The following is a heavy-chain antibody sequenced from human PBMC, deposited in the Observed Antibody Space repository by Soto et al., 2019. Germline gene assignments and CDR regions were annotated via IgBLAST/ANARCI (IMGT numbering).Heavy chain of an antibody. J-gene: IGHJ6*02. D-gene: IGHD5-18*01. V-gene: IGHV3-53*01. CDR2: IYGGGST. CDR3: ARVGDTYYYYGMDV. Sequence: PEGSLRLSCAASGFTVSSNYMSWVRQAPGKGLEWVSVIYGGGSTYYADSVKGRFTISRDNSKNTLYLQMNSLRAEDTAVYYCARVGDTYYYYGMDVWGQGT. CDR1: GFTVSSNY.